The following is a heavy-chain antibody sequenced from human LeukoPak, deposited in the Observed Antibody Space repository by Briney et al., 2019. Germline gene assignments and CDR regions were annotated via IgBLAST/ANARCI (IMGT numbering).Heavy chain of an antibody. Sequence: SQTLSLTCAISGDSVSSKSASWNWIRQSPSRGLEWLGRTFYRSKWFNDYALSVKSRITVNPETSKKQFSLHLTSVTPDDTAVYYCARGTGSLDHWGQGTLVTVSS. CDR1: GDSVSSKSAS. J-gene: IGHJ4*02. CDR3: ARGTGSLDH. D-gene: IGHD1-26*01. CDR2: TFYRSKWFN. V-gene: IGHV6-1*01.